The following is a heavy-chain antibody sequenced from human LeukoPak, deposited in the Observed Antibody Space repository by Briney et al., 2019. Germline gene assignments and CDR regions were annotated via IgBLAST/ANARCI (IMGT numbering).Heavy chain of an antibody. CDR1: GFTFSNYW. CDR2: INSDGSGT. V-gene: IGHV3-74*01. CDR3: AGGIPDYSSLAY. D-gene: IGHD2-15*01. J-gene: IGHJ4*02. Sequence: PGGSLRLSCAASGFTFSNYWMHSVRQAPGKGLVWFSRINSDGSGTVYADSVKGRFTIPRDNAKNTLYLQMNSLRVEDTAIYFCAGGIPDYSSLAYWGQGALVTVSS.